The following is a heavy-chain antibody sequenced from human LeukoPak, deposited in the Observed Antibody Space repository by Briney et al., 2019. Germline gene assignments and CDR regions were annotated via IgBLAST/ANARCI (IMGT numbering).Heavy chain of an antibody. CDR1: GYSISSGYY. CDR2: IYHSGST. D-gene: IGHD6-13*01. Sequence: PSETLSLTCTVSGYSISSGYYWGWIRQPPGKGLEWIGSIYHSGSTYYNPSLKSRVTISVDTSKNQFFLKLSSVTAADTAVYYCARMAYSSSRYLDYWGQGTLVTVSS. CDR3: ARMAYSSSRYLDY. V-gene: IGHV4-38-2*02. J-gene: IGHJ4*02.